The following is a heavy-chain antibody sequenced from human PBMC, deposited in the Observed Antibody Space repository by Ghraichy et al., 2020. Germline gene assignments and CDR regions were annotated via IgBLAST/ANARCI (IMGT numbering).Heavy chain of an antibody. D-gene: IGHD3-10*01. J-gene: IGHJ4*02. CDR3: ARRGSSGNYVPFDY. V-gene: IGHV3-72*01. Sequence: GGSRRLSCAASGFTFSDHFMDWVRQAPGQGLEWVGRVRKKINSYTTEYAASVKGRFTISRDDSKNSLYLQMNSLKTEDTAVYYCARRGSSGNYVPFDYWGQGTLVTVSS. CDR1: GFTFSDHF. CDR2: VRKKINSYTT.